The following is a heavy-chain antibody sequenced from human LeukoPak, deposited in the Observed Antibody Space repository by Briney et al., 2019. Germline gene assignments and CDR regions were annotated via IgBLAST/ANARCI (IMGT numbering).Heavy chain of an antibody. Sequence: ASVKVSCKASGYTFTSYNINWVRQAPGQGLEWMGWISAYNGNTNYAQKLQGRVTMTTDTSTSTAYMELRSLRSDDTAVYYCARVQGYDDDSFVGFSSPDDAFGIWGQGTLVTVSS. CDR3: ARVQGYDDDSFVGFSSPDDAFGI. V-gene: IGHV1-18*01. J-gene: IGHJ3*02. CDR2: ISAYNGNT. D-gene: IGHD3-3*01. CDR1: GYTFTSYN.